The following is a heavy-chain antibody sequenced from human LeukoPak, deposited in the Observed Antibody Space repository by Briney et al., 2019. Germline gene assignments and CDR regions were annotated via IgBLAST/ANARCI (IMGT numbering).Heavy chain of an antibody. CDR2: INPNSGGT. V-gene: IGHV1-2*02. D-gene: IGHD2-2*01. Sequence: ASVKVSCKASGYTFTGYYMHWVRQAPGQGLEWMGWINPNSGGTNYAQKFQGRVTMTRDTSISTAFMELSRLRSDDTAVYYCTRDQDIVVVPGNGRNWFDPWGQGTLVTVSS. CDR1: GYTFTGYY. J-gene: IGHJ5*02. CDR3: TRDQDIVVVPGNGRNWFDP.